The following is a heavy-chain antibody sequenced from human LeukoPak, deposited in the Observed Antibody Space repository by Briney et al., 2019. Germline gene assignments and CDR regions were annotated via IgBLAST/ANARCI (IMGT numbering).Heavy chain of an antibody. V-gene: IGHV1-2*02. D-gene: IGHD5-18*01. Sequence: ASVKVSCKASGYTFTGYYMRWVRQAPGQGLEWMGWINPNSGGTNYAQKFQGRVTMTRDTSISTAYMELSRLRSDDTAVYYCARDLSHRPNTAMVDFDYWGQGTLVTVSS. CDR3: ARDLSHRPNTAMVDFDY. CDR2: INPNSGGT. CDR1: GYTFTGYY. J-gene: IGHJ4*02.